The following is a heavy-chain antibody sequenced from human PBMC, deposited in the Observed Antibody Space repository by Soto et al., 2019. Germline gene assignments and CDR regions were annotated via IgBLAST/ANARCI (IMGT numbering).Heavy chain of an antibody. CDR1: GFTFSSYS. Sequence: GGSLRLSCAASGFTFSSYSMNWVRQAPGKGLEWVSSISSSSSYIYYADSVKGRFTISRDNAKNSLYLQMNSLRAEDTAVYYCARDTFDVPAYIWGSYRPFAFDIWGQGTMVTVSS. D-gene: IGHD3-16*02. CDR3: ARDTFDVPAYIWGSYRPFAFDI. J-gene: IGHJ3*02. CDR2: ISSSSSYI. V-gene: IGHV3-21*01.